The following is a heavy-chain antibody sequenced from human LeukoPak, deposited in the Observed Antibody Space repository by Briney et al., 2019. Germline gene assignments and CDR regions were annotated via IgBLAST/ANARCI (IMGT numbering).Heavy chain of an antibody. V-gene: IGHV3-74*01. J-gene: IGHJ4*02. CDR3: ARLKTAPEGTDY. D-gene: IGHD1-1*01. Sequence: GGSLRLSCAASGFTFSSYWMHWVRQAPGEGLVWVSRINSDGSTTNYADSVKGRFTISRDNAKNTLFLQMNSLRAEDTAVYYCARLKTAPEGTDYWGQGTLVTVSS. CDR1: GFTFSSYW. CDR2: INSDGSTT.